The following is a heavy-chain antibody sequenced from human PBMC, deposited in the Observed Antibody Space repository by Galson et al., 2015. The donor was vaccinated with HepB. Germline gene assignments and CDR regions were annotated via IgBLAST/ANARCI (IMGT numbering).Heavy chain of an antibody. J-gene: IGHJ4*02. CDR3: ARAQQLGY. D-gene: IGHD6-13*01. V-gene: IGHV3-21*01. CDR2: ISSSSSYI. CDR1: GFTFSSYS. Sequence: SLRLSCAASGFTFSSYSMNWVRQAPGKGLEWVSSISSSSSYIYYADSVKGRFTISRDNAKNSLYLQMNSLRAEDMAVYHCARAQQLGYWGQGTLVTVSS.